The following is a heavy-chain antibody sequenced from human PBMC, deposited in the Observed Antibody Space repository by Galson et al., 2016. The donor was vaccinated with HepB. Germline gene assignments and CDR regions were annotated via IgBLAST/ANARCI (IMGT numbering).Heavy chain of an antibody. CDR3: ARDLNWKLFDY. J-gene: IGHJ4*02. CDR1: GFTFSNYV. Sequence: SLRLSCAASGFTFSNYVMHWVRQAPGKGLVWVSRINPEGIGIYTLYADYVKGRFTISRDNAKNTLYLDMTSPRADDTGVYYCARDLNWKLFDYWGQGNLVTVSP. D-gene: IGHD1-1*01. V-gene: IGHV3-74*01. CDR2: INPEGIGIYT.